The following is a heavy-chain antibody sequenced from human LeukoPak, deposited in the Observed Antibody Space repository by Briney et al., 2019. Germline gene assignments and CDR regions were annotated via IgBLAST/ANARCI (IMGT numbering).Heavy chain of an antibody. J-gene: IGHJ5*02. CDR1: GFTFSSYG. CDR3: AKNKGGLWFGELLNNWFDP. Sequence: GGSLRLSCAASGFTFSSYGMSWVRQAPGKGLEWVSAISGSGGSTYYADSVKGRFTISRDNSKNTLYLQMNSLRAEDTAVYYCAKNKGGLWFGELLNNWFDPWGQGTLVTVSS. CDR2: ISGSGGST. D-gene: IGHD3-10*01. V-gene: IGHV3-23*01.